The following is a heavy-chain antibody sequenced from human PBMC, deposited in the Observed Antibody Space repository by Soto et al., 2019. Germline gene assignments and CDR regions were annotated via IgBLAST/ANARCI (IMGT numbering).Heavy chain of an antibody. CDR3: ARVLGGMATVPFDY. Sequence: QVQLVESGGGVVQPGRSLRLSCAASGFTFSSYAMHWVRQAPGTGLEWVAVISYEGSNKYYADSVKGRFTISRDNSKNTLYLQMNSLRTEDTAVYYCARVLGGMATVPFDYWGQGALDTVSS. CDR1: GFTFSSYA. V-gene: IGHV3-30-3*01. J-gene: IGHJ4*02. D-gene: IGHD4-4*01. CDR2: ISYEGSNK.